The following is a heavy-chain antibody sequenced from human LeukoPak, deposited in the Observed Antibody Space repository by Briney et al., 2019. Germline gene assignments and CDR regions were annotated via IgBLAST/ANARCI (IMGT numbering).Heavy chain of an antibody. CDR2: INTNTGNP. V-gene: IGHV7-4-1*02. J-gene: IGHJ6*03. CDR3: ARGRGSSARLGYYFYYIGV. Sequence: GASVKVSCKASGYTFTSYAMNWVRQAPGQGLEWMGWINTNTGNPTYAQGFTGRFVFSLDTSVSTAYLQISSLKAEDTAVYYCARGRGSSARLGYYFYYIGVWGKGTTVTVSS. CDR1: GYTFTSYA. D-gene: IGHD1-26*01.